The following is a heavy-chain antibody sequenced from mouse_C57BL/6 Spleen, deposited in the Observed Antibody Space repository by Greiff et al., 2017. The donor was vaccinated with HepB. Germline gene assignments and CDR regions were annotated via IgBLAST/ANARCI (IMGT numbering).Heavy chain of an antibody. V-gene: IGHV1-74*01. J-gene: IGHJ1*03. Sequence: QVQLQQPGAELVKPGASVKVSCKASGYTFTSYWMHWVKQRPGQGLEWIGKIHPSDSDTNYNQKFKGKATLTVDKSSSTAYMQLSSLTSEDSAVYFVAIEWVTTVYWYFDVWGTGTTVTVSS. D-gene: IGHD2-2*01. CDR1: GYTFTSYW. CDR2: IHPSDSDT. CDR3: AIEWVTTVYWYFDV.